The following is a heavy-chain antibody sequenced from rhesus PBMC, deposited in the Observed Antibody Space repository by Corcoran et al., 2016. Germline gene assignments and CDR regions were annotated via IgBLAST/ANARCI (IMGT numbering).Heavy chain of an antibody. V-gene: IGHV4-122*02. CDR3: ARDWERQPFDY. Sequence: QLQLQESGPGLVKPSETLSLTCAVSGYSISSGYGWSWIRQPPGKGLEWIGYIYYSGSTSSNPSLKRRCTMSRDTSKNQFSLKLSCVTAADTAGYYCARDWERQPFDYWGQGVLVTVSS. J-gene: IGHJ4*01. CDR1: GYSISSGYG. CDR2: IYYSGST. D-gene: IGHD6-25*01.